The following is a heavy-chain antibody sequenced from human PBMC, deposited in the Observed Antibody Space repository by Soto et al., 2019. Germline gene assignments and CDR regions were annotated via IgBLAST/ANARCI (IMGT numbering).Heavy chain of an antibody. CDR3: AKEKSSEDRGVGAFDY. CDR2: ISYDGSNK. CDR1: GFTFSSYG. Sequence: QVQLVESGGGVVQPGRSLRLSCAASGFTFSSYGMHWVRQAPGKGLEWVAVISYDGSNKYYADSVKGRFTISRDNAKNTLYLQMNSLRAEDTAVYYCAKEKSSEDRGVGAFDYWGQGTLVTVSS. V-gene: IGHV3-30*18. D-gene: IGHD1-26*01. J-gene: IGHJ4*02.